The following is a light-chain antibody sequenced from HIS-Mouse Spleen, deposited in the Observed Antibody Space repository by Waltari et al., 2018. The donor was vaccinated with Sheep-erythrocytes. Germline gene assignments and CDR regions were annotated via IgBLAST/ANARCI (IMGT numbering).Light chain of an antibody. V-gene: IGLV2-11*01. CDR2: DVS. CDR3: CSYAGSYNHV. CDR1: SSDVGGYHY. J-gene: IGLJ1*01. Sequence: QSALTQPRSVSGSPGQSVTISCTGTSSDVGGYHYVSWDQQHPGKAPKLMIYDVSKRPSGVPDRFSGSKSGNTASLTISGLQAEDEADYYCCSYAGSYNHVFATGTKVTVL.